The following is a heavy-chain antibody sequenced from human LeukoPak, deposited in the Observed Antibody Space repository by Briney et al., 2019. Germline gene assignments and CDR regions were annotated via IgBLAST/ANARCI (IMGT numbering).Heavy chain of an antibody. J-gene: IGHJ4*02. D-gene: IGHD3-10*01. CDR2: IYSGGST. Sequence: GGSLRLSCAASGFTVSSNYMSWVRQAPGKGLEWVSVIYSGGSTYYADSAKGRFTISRDNSKNTLYLQMNSLRPEDTAVYYCARTGDPLYYYGSGTYPKPGGPPDYWGQGTLVTVSS. V-gene: IGHV3-53*05. CDR3: ARTGDPLYYYGSGTYPKPGGPPDY. CDR1: GFTVSSNY.